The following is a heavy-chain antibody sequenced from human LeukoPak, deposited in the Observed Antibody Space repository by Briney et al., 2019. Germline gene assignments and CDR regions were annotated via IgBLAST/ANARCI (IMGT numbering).Heavy chain of an antibody. J-gene: IGHJ4*02. CDR3: ASTPYEALGGGTDY. CDR2: ISSSSSTI. D-gene: IGHD3-16*02. Sequence: PGGSLRLSXAASGFTFSSYSMNWVRQDPGKGLEGASYISSSSSTIYYADSVKGRFTISRDNAKNSLYLQMNSLRAEDTAVYYCASTPYEALGGGTDYWGQGTLVTVSS. V-gene: IGHV3-48*01. CDR1: GFTFSSYS.